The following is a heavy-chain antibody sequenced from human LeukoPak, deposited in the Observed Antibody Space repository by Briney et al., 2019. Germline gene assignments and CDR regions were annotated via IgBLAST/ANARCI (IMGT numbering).Heavy chain of an antibody. CDR2: ISGSGGST. CDR3: AKNPYRSAGPYYFDY. D-gene: IGHD3-16*02. CDR1: GFTFSSYA. V-gene: IGHV3-23*01. J-gene: IGHJ4*02. Sequence: RAGGSLRLSCAASGFTFSSYAMSWVRQAPGKGLEWVSAISGSGGSTYYADSVKGRFTISRDNSKNTLYLQMNSLRAEDTAVYYCAKNPYRSAGPYYFDYWGQGTLVTVSS.